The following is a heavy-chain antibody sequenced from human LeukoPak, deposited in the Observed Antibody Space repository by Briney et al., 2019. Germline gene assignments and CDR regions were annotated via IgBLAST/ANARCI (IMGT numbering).Heavy chain of an antibody. D-gene: IGHD2-2*01. CDR3: ARSGRYCSSTSCNYDAFDI. Sequence: PETLSLTCTVSGGSISTYYWSWIRQPPGRGLDWIGYIYYSGSTNYNPSLKSRVTISVDTSKIQFSLKLSSVTAADTAVYYCARSGRYCSSTSCNYDAFDIWGQGTMVTVSS. J-gene: IGHJ3*02. CDR1: GGSISTYY. CDR2: IYYSGST. V-gene: IGHV4-59*01.